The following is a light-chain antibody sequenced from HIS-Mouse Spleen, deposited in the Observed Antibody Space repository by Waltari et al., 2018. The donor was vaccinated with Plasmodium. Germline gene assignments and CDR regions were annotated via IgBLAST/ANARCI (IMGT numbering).Light chain of an antibody. CDR2: EVS. CDR1: SSDVGGYNY. V-gene: IGLV2-8*01. J-gene: IGLJ2*01. Sequence: QSALTPPPSASGSPGQSVTISCTGPSSDVGGYNYLSWYQQHPGKAPKLMIYEVSKRPSGVPDRFSGSKSGNTASLTVSGLQAEDEADYYCSSYAGSNNLVFGGGTKLTVL. CDR3: SSYAGSNNLV.